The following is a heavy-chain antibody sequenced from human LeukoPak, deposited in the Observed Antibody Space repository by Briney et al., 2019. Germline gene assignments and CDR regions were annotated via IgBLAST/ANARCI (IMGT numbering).Heavy chain of an antibody. CDR3: ARVEWELLGAHL. CDR2: VFLTGST. D-gene: IGHD1-26*01. J-gene: IGHJ4*02. CDR1: GDSIRSHY. V-gene: IGHV4-4*08. Sequence: SETLSLTCSVSGDSIRSHYWSWIRQPPGKRPEWIGHVFLTGSTTYNPTLEGRVTISIDTSGSQFSLKLTSVTAADTAVYYCARVEWELLGAHLWGQGILLSVSS.